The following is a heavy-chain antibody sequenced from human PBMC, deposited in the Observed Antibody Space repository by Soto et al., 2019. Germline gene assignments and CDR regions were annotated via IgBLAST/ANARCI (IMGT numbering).Heavy chain of an antibody. CDR3: ARDREQIDDYYYSYGMDV. CDR1: GFTFRTYS. V-gene: IGHV3-21*01. D-gene: IGHD1-1*01. Sequence: PGGSLRLSCAASGFTFRTYSMNWVRQAPGKGLEWVSSISTSSSYIHYADSVKGRFTISRDNAKNSLYLQTNSLRAEDTAVYYCARDREQIDDYYYSYGMDVWGQGTTVTGSS. CDR2: ISTSSSYI. J-gene: IGHJ6*02.